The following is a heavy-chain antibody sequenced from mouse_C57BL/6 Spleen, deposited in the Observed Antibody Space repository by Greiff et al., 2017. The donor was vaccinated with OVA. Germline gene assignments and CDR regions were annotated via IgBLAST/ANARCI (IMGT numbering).Heavy chain of an antibody. J-gene: IGHJ3*01. CDR2: ISNGGGST. V-gene: IGHV5-12*01. CDR3: ARFAY. Sequence: EVKLVESGEGLVKPGGSLKLSCAASGFTFSSYAMSWVRQTPEKRLEWVAYISNGGGSTYSPDTVKGRFTISRDNAKNTLYLQMSRLKSEDTAMYYCARFAYWGQGTLVTVSA. CDR1: GFTFSSYA.